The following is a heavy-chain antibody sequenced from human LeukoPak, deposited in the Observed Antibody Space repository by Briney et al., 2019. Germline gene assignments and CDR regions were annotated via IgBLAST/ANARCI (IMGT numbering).Heavy chain of an antibody. D-gene: IGHD2-8*01. V-gene: IGHV5-51*01. CDR2: IYPDYSDT. CDR3: ARHGHCTNGVCYSNYYYYMDV. J-gene: IGHJ6*03. CDR1: GYSFTSYW. Sequence: GESLKISCKGSGYSFTSYWIGWVRQLPGKGLEWMGIIYPDYSDTRYSPSFEGQVIISVNKSISTAYLQRSSLKASDTATYYCARHGHCTNGVCYSNYYYYMDVWGKGTTVTVSS.